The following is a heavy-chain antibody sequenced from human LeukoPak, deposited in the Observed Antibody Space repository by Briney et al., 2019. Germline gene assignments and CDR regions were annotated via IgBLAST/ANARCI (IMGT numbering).Heavy chain of an antibody. CDR2: INPSGGST. Sequence: ASVKVSCKASGYTFTSYYMHWVRQAPGQGLEWMGIINPSGGSTSYAQKFQGRVTMTRDTSTSTVYMELSSLRSEDTAVYYCADITSGEVAAHDAFDIWGQGTMVTVSS. J-gene: IGHJ3*02. D-gene: IGHD6-6*01. CDR3: ADITSGEVAAHDAFDI. V-gene: IGHV1-46*01. CDR1: GYTFTSYY.